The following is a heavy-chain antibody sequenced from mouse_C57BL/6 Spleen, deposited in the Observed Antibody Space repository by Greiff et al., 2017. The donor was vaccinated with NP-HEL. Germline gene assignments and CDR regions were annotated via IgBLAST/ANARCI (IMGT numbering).Heavy chain of an antibody. CDR2: IDPSDSYT. J-gene: IGHJ2*01. Sequence: QVQLQQPGAELVMPGASVQLSCKASGYTFTSYWMHWVKQRPGQGLEWIGEIDPSDSYTNYNQKFKGKSTLTVDKSSSTAYMQLSSLTSEDSAVYYCARALFITTVVAPFDYWGQGTTRTVSS. V-gene: IGHV1-69*01. D-gene: IGHD1-1*01. CDR1: GYTFTSYW. CDR3: ARALFITTVVAPFDY.